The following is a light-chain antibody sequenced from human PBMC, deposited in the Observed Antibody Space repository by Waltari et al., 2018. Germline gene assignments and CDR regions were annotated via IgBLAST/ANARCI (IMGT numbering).Light chain of an antibody. J-gene: IGLJ3*02. CDR2: KNN. CDR1: SPNIETNY. CDR3: AAWDDSLSGWV. Sequence: QSVLTQAPSASGTPGQRVTISCSGSSPNIETNYLYLYQQLPGTAPKLLIYKNNPRPSGVPDRFSGSKSGTSPSLAISGLRSEDEADYYCAAWDDSLSGWVFGGGTKLTVL. V-gene: IGLV1-47*01.